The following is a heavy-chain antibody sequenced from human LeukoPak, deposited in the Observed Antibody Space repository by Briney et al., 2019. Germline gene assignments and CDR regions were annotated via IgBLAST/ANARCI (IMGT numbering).Heavy chain of an antibody. CDR2: IYYSGST. J-gene: IGHJ6*03. Sequence: WETLSLTCTVSGGSISSSSYYWGWIRQPPGKGLEWIGSIYYSGSTYYNPSLKSRVTISVDTSKNQFSLKLSSVTAADTAVYYCARSHYDSSGYYPPGPYYYYMDVWGKGTTVTVSS. D-gene: IGHD3-22*01. V-gene: IGHV4-39*01. CDR1: GGSISSSSYY. CDR3: ARSHYDSSGYYPPGPYYYYMDV.